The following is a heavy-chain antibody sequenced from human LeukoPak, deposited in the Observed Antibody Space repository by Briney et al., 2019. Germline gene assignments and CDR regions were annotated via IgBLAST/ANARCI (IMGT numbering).Heavy chain of an antibody. V-gene: IGHV5-51*01. D-gene: IGHD3-22*01. CDR3: ARHDSSGYYYSDAFDI. Sequence: GESLEISCKGSGYSFTSYWIGWVRQMPGKGLEWMGIIYPGDSDTRYSPSFQGQVTISADKSISTAYLQWSSLKASDTAMYYCARHDSSGYYYSDAFDIWGQGTMVTVSS. CDR1: GYSFTSYW. CDR2: IYPGDSDT. J-gene: IGHJ3*02.